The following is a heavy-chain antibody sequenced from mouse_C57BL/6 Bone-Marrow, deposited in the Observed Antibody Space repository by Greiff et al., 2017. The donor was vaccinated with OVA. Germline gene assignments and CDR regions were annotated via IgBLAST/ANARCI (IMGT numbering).Heavy chain of an antibody. V-gene: IGHV1-7*01. CDR2: INPSSGYT. D-gene: IGHD3-1*01. J-gene: IGHJ2*01. Sequence: VMLVESGAELAKPGASVKLSCKASGYTFTSYWMHWVKQRPGQGLEWIGYINPSSGYTKYNQKFKDKATLTADKSSSTAYMQLSSRTYEDSAVYYGERWRRRRALYFDYWGQGTTLTVSS. CDR1: GYTFTSYW. CDR3: ERWRRRRALYFDY.